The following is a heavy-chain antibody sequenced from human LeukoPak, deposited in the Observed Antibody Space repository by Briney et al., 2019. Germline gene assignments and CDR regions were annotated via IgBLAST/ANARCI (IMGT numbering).Heavy chain of an antibody. D-gene: IGHD4-23*01. V-gene: IGHV3-30-3*01. Sequence: PGGSLRLSCAASGFTFRTYTMHWVRQAPGKGLEGVASISYDGYYKYYAESVKGPFIISRDNSTNSLYLQINSRRADDTAVYYCASAGAVTDSFVHWGEGTLVIVSS. CDR1: GFTFRTYT. CDR3: ASAGAVTDSFVH. CDR2: ISYDGYYK. J-gene: IGHJ5*02.